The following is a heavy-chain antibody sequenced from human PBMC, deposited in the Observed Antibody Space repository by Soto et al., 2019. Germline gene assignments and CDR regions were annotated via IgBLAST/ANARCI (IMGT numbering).Heavy chain of an antibody. J-gene: IGHJ6*02. CDR3: AKEGGVEFYYYYGMDV. D-gene: IGHD1-1*01. V-gene: IGHV3-30-3*02. Sequence: QVQLVESGGGVVQPGRSLRLSCAASGFTFSSYAMHWVRQAPGKGLEWVAVISYDGSNKYYADSVKGRFTISRDNSKNPVELQKDRPRGEGNGVDFRAKEGGVEFYYYYGMDVWGQGTTVTVSS. CDR2: ISYDGSNK. CDR1: GFTFSSYA.